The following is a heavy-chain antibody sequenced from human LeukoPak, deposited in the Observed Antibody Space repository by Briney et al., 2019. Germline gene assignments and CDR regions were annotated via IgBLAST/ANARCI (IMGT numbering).Heavy chain of an antibody. Sequence: ASVKVSCKASGYTFTSYGISWVRQAPGKGLEWMGGFDPEDGETIYAQRFQGRVTMTEDTSTDTAYMELSSLRSEDTAVYYCATALTLGATDYWGQGTLVTVSS. CDR2: FDPEDGET. J-gene: IGHJ4*02. D-gene: IGHD1-26*01. V-gene: IGHV1-24*01. CDR3: ATALTLGATDY. CDR1: GYTFTSYG.